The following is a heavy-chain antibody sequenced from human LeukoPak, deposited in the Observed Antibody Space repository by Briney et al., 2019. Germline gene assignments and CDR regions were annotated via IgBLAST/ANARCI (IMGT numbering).Heavy chain of an antibody. CDR1: GFTFSTYS. CDR2: ISTSSSYI. Sequence: GGSLRLSCAASGFTFSTYSMNWVRQAPGKGLEWVSFISTSSSYIYYADSVKGRFTVSRDNARNSLYLQMNSLRAEDTAVYYCARGFIYYYYYMDAWGKGTTVTVSS. V-gene: IGHV3-21*01. J-gene: IGHJ6*03. CDR3: ARGFIYYYYYMDA.